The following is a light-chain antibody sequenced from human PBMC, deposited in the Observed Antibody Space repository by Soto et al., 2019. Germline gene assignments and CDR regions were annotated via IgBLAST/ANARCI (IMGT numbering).Light chain of an antibody. CDR2: DVS. Sequence: QSALTQPASVSGSPGQSIPISCTGTSSDVGGYNYVSWYQQHPGKPPKLMIYDVSNRPSGVSNRFSGSKSGNTASLTISWLQAEDEADYYCSSYTSSSTPVFGTGTKLTVL. J-gene: IGLJ1*01. CDR3: SSYTSSSTPV. V-gene: IGLV2-14*03. CDR1: SSDVGGYNY.